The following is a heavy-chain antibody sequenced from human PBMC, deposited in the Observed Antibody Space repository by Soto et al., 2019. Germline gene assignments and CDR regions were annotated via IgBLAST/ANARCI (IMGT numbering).Heavy chain of an antibody. J-gene: IGHJ4*02. D-gene: IGHD3-16*02. CDR1: GYTFSTYG. Sequence: QVQLVQSGPEVKKPGASVKVSCKASGYTFSTYGVGWVRRAPGQGLEWLGWISGYNANIQYAQQFQGRVTLTKDTSSSTTYMELRSLRSDDTAIYYFARASDYDYIWGSCRHIDYWGQGTLVTVSS. CDR2: ISGYNANI. CDR3: ARASDYDYIWGSCRHIDY. V-gene: IGHV1-18*04.